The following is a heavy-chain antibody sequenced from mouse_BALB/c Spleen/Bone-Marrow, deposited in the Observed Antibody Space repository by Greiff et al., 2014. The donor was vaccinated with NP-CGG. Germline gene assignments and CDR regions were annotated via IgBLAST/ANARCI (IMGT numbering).Heavy chain of an antibody. D-gene: IGHD3-1*01. CDR1: GYTFSNYW. J-gene: IGHJ2*01. V-gene: IGHV1-5*01. CDR2: IYPGNSDT. CDR3: TTLARSDFDY. Sequence: DVQLQESGTVLARPGAAVKMSCKASGYTFSNYWMHWVKQRPGQGLEWIGTIYPGNSDTTYNQKFKGKAKLTAVTSTSTAYMELSSPTNEDSAVYYCTTLARSDFDYWGQGTTLTVSS.